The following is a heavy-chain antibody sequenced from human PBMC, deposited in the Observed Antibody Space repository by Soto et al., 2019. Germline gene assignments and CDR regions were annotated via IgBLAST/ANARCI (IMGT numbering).Heavy chain of an antibody. CDR1: RFTFADFA. CDR3: VKDRGYDLFRYAFDM. CDR2: ISWNSLNI. J-gene: IGHJ3*02. D-gene: IGHD3-22*01. Sequence: EVDLLESGGGLVQPGRSLRLSCAASRFTFADFAMHWVRQGPGKGLEWVSSISWNSLNIVYADSVKGRFTISRDNGKNSLFLQMNSLRPEDTGFYYCVKDRGYDLFRYAFDMWGQGTTVSVSS. V-gene: IGHV3-9*01.